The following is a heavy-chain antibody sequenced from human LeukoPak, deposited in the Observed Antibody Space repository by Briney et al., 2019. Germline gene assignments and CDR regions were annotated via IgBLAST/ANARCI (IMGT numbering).Heavy chain of an antibody. CDR3: ARGGPRWLQLRAAFDI. Sequence: PSETLSLTCTVSGGSISSSSYYWGWIRQPPGKGLEWIGSIYYSGSTYYNPSLKSRVTISVDTSKNQFSLKLSSVTAADTAVYYCARGGPRWLQLRAAFDIWGQGTMVTVSS. CDR1: GGSISSSSYY. D-gene: IGHD5-24*01. V-gene: IGHV4-39*01. CDR2: IYYSGST. J-gene: IGHJ3*02.